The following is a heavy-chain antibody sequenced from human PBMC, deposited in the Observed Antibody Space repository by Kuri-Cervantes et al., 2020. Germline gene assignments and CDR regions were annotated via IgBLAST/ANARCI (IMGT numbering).Heavy chain of an antibody. CDR3: AHRPSWGTRGVY. CDR2: IYWNDDK. Sequence: SGPTLVKPTQTLTLTCTFSGFSLSTRGVGVGWIRQPPGKALEWLALIYWNDDKRYSPSLKSRLTITKDTSKNQVVLTMTNMDPVDTATYYCAHRPSWGTRGVYWGQGTLVTVSS. D-gene: IGHD3-16*01. CDR1: GFSLSTRGVG. J-gene: IGHJ4*02. V-gene: IGHV2-5*01.